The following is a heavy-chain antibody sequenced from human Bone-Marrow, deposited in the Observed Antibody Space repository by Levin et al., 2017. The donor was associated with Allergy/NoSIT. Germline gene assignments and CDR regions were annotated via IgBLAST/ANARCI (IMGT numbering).Heavy chain of an antibody. J-gene: IGHJ5*02. CDR3: ARDETFNSWHTGWFDP. Sequence: SQTLSLTCTVSGGSIHNTNHYWSWIRQPAGKGLEWIGRMFAGGAATYNRSLRSRVTISIDTSKNQFSLKLPSVTAADTAVYYCARDETFNSWHTGWFDPWGQGTLVTVSS. D-gene: IGHD6-13*01. V-gene: IGHV4-61*02. CDR1: GGSIHNTNHY. CDR2: MFAGGAA.